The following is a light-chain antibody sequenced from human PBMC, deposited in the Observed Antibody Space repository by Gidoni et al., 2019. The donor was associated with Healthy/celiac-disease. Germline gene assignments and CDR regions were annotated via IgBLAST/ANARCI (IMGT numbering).Light chain of an antibody. Sequence: SSELTQPPSVSVSPGQTASITCSGDKLGDKSACWYQQKPGPSPVLVIYQDSKRPSGIPERFSGSNSGNTATLTISGTQAMDEADYYCQAWDSSTVVFGGGTKLTVL. V-gene: IGLV3-1*01. J-gene: IGLJ2*01. CDR1: KLGDKS. CDR3: QAWDSSTVV. CDR2: QDS.